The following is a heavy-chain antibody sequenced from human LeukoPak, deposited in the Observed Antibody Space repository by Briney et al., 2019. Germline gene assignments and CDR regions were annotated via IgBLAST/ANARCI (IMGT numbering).Heavy chain of an antibody. CDR1: GGSFSGYY. CDR2: INHSGST. D-gene: IGHD3-3*01. V-gene: IGHV4-34*01. Sequence: SETLSLTCAVYGGSFSGYYWSWIRQPPGKGLEWVGEINHSGSTNYNPSLKSRVTISVDTSKNQFSLKLSSVTAADTAVYYCARDQGHDHYGMDVWGQGTTVTVSS. J-gene: IGHJ6*02. CDR3: ARDQGHDHYGMDV.